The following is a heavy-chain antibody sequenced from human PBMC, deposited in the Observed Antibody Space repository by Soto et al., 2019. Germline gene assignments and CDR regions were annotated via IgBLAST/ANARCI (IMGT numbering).Heavy chain of an antibody. D-gene: IGHD3-9*01. J-gene: IGHJ6*02. V-gene: IGHV4-59*01. CDR2: IYYSGST. CDR1: GGSISSYY. Sequence: SETLSLTCTVSGGSISSYYWSWIRQPPGKGLEWIGYIYYSGSTNYNPSLKSRVTISVDTSKNQFSLKLSSVTAADTAVYYCARPPSNPIDWDYYGMDVWGQGTLVTVSS. CDR3: ARPPSNPIDWDYYGMDV.